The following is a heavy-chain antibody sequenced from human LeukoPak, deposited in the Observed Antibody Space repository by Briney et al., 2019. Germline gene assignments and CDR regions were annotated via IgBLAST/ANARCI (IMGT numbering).Heavy chain of an antibody. D-gene: IGHD6-19*01. J-gene: IGHJ3*02. CDR1: GYNFTNYW. Sequence: GESLKISCKGSGYNFTNYWIGWVRQMPGKGLEWMGIIYPGDSNTRYSPSFQGQVTISADKSISTAYLQWSSLKASDTAMYYCARHFKGIAVAFDIWGQGTMVTVSS. CDR3: ARHFKGIAVAFDI. CDR2: IYPGDSNT. V-gene: IGHV5-51*01.